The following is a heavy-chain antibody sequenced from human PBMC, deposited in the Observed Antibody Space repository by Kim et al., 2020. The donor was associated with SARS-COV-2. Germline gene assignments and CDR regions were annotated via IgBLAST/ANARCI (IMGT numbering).Heavy chain of an antibody. CDR3: ARDRSGPVAWDWFDP. J-gene: IGHJ5*02. CDR1: GYTFTSYG. Sequence: ASVKVSCKASGYTFTSYGISWVRQAPGQGLEWMGWISAYNGNTNYAQKLQGRVTMTTDTSTSTAYMELRSLRSDDTAVYYCARDRSGPVAWDWFDPWGQGTLVTVSS. D-gene: IGHD3-22*01. CDR2: ISAYNGNT. V-gene: IGHV1-18*01.